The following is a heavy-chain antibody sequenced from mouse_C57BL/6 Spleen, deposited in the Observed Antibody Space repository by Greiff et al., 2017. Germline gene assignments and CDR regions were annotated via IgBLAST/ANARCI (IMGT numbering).Heavy chain of an antibody. CDR2: IHPNSGST. J-gene: IGHJ4*01. V-gene: IGHV1-64*01. CDR1: GYTFTSSW. D-gene: IGHD1-1*01. CDR3: GIGGSTIGYYAMGY. Sequence: VQLQQPGAELVKPGASVKLSCKASGYTFTSSWMHWVKQRPGQGLEWIGMIHPNSGSTNYNEKFKSKATLTVDKSSSTAYMQLSSLTSEDSAVYCCGIGGSTIGYYAMGYWGQRASVSVAS.